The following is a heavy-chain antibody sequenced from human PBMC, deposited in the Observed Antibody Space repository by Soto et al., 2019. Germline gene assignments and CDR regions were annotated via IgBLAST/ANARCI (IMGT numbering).Heavy chain of an antibody. D-gene: IGHD3-22*01. CDR1: GFTFSSYS. J-gene: IGHJ4*02. V-gene: IGHV3-21*01. CDR2: ISSSSYI. Sequence: PGGSLRLSCAASGFTFSSYSMNWVRQAPGKGLEWVSSISSSSYIYYADSVKGRFTISRDNAKNSLYLQMNSLRAEDTAVYYCAKDQSSGYPDYWGQGTLVTVSS. CDR3: AKDQSSGYPDY.